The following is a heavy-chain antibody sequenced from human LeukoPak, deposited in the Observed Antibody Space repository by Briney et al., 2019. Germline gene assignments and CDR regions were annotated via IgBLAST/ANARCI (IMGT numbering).Heavy chain of an antibody. CDR3: VRQDCSAGSCYLDY. CDR1: GFTFSSYA. Sequence: GGSLRLSCAASGFTFSSYAMSWVRQAPGKGLEWVSAISSSDGSTYYADSVKGRFTISRDNSKNTLDLQMNSLRAEDTAVYYCVRQDCSAGSCYLDYWGQGILVTVSS. CDR2: ISSSDGST. J-gene: IGHJ4*02. D-gene: IGHD2-15*01. V-gene: IGHV3-23*01.